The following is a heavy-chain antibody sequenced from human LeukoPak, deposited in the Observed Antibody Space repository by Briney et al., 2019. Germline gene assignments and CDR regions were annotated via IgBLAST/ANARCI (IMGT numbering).Heavy chain of an antibody. CDR1: GFTFSNYA. V-gene: IGHV3-23*01. Sequence: PGGSLRLSCAASGFTFSNYAMSWVRRAPGEGLKWVSGISGSGGSTYYADSVKGRFTISRDNSKNMLYLQMNSLRAEDTAVYYCAKEGGNSAFDYWGQGTLVTVSS. J-gene: IGHJ4*02. D-gene: IGHD4-23*01. CDR3: AKEGGNSAFDY. CDR2: ISGSGGST.